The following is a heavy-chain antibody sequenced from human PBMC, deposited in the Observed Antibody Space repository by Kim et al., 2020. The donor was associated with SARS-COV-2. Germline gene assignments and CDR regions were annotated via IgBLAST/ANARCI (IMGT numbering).Heavy chain of an antibody. V-gene: IGHV1-2*02. Sequence: ASVKVSCKASGYTFTGYYMHWVRQAPGQGLEWMGWINPNSGGTNYAQKFQGRVTMTRDTSISTAYMELSRLRSDDTAVYYCASFDYGDYPEGWFDPWGQGTLVTVSS. CDR3: ASFDYGDYPEGWFDP. CDR1: GYTFTGYY. J-gene: IGHJ5*02. D-gene: IGHD4-17*01. CDR2: INPNSGGT.